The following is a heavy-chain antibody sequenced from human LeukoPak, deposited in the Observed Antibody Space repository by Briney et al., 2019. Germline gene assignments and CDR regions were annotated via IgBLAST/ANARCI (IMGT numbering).Heavy chain of an antibody. J-gene: IGHJ6*02. Sequence: ASVKVSCKASGYTFTSYDINWVRQATGQGLEWMGWMNPNSGNTGYAQKFQGRVTMTRNTSISTAYMELSSLRSEDTAVYYCARHPPRITEQMGGGMDVWGQGTTVTVSS. D-gene: IGHD1/OR15-1a*01. CDR1: GYTFTSYD. CDR2: MNPNSGNT. V-gene: IGHV1-8*01. CDR3: ARHPPRITEQMGGGMDV.